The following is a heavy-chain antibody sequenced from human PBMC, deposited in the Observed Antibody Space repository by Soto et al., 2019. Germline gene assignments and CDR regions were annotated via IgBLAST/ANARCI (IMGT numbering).Heavy chain of an antibody. CDR2: IYYSGST. V-gene: IGHV4-39*01. CDR3: ARHEAGWYFVF. D-gene: IGHD6-25*01. J-gene: IGHJ4*02. CDR1: RGSISRGTNY. Sequence: SGTLSLTCTVSRGSISRGTNYWAGIRQPPGKGLEWIANIYYSGSTFYNPSLKSRVTISLDTSKNQFSLKLRSVTAADTAVYYCARHEAGWYFVFCGPGTLLTVS.